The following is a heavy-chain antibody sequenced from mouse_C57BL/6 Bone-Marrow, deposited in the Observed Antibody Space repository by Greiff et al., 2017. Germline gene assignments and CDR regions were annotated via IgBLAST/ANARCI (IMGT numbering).Heavy chain of an antibody. CDR3: ARGMDYRFAY. CDR2: IYPGSGNT. J-gene: IGHJ3*01. Sequence: QVQLQQSGAELVRPGASVKLSCKASGYTFTDYYINWVKQRPGQGLEWIARIYPGSGNTYYHGKFKGKATLTAEKSSSTAYMQLSSLTSEDSAVYFCARGMDYRFAYWGQGTLVTVSA. D-gene: IGHD2-4*01. CDR1: GYTFTDYY. V-gene: IGHV1-76*01.